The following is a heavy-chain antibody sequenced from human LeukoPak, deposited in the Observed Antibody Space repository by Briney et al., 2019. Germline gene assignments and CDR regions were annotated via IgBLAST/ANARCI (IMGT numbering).Heavy chain of an antibody. V-gene: IGHV4-34*01. D-gene: IGHD4-17*01. CDR3: ARDPLYGDYEYYFDY. Sequence: ASETLSLTCAVYGGSFSGYYWSWIRQPPGKGLEWIGEINHSGSTNYNPSLKSRVTISVDTSKNQFSLMLSSVTAADTAVYYCARDPLYGDYEYYFDYWGQGTLVTVSS. CDR2: INHSGST. CDR1: GGSFSGYY. J-gene: IGHJ4*02.